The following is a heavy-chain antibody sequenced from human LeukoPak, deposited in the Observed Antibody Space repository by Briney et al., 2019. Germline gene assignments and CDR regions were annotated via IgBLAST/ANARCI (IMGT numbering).Heavy chain of an antibody. Sequence: ASVKVSCKASGYTFTNYYMHWVRQAPGQGLEWMGIINPSGGSTIYAQKFQGRVTMTRDTSTSTVYMELSSLRSEDTAVYYCARGTGLKAFDIWGQGTMVTVSS. CDR1: GYTFTNYY. CDR2: INPSGGST. CDR3: ARGTGLKAFDI. D-gene: IGHD3-10*01. V-gene: IGHV1-46*01. J-gene: IGHJ3*02.